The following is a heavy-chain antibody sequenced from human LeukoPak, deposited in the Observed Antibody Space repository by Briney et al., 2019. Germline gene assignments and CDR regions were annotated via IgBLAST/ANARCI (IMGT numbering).Heavy chain of an antibody. J-gene: IGHJ3*02. V-gene: IGHV4-30-2*01. D-gene: IGHD3-10*01. CDR2: IYHSGST. CDR3: ARDNYYGSGSYYPDAFDI. CDR1: GGSISSGGYS. Sequence: SETLSLTCAVSGGSISSGGYSWSWIRQPAGKGGEWIGYIYHSGSTYYNPSLKSRITISVDRSKNQFSLKLSSVTAADTAVYYCARDNYYGSGSYYPDAFDIWGQGTMVTVSS.